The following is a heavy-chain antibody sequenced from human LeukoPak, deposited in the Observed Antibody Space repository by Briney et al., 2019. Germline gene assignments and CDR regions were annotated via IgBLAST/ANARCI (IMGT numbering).Heavy chain of an antibody. V-gene: IGHV1-18*01. CDR2: ISANNGNT. CDR3: ARGYGCSSTTCFAYYYYYYMDV. D-gene: IGHD2-2*01. CDR1: GYTFITYG. J-gene: IGHJ6*03. Sequence: ASVKVSCKASGYTFITYGVSWVRQAPGQGLEWMGWISANNGNTNYAQRLQGRVTMTTDTSASTAYMELSSLTSDDTAVYYCARGYGCSSTTCFAYYYYYYMDVWGKGTTVTVSS.